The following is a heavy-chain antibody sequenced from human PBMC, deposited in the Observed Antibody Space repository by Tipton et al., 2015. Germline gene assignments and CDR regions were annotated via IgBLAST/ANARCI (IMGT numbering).Heavy chain of an antibody. CDR3: ARERGYSYGGPYYYGMDV. J-gene: IGHJ6*02. CDR1: GGFISSYQ. Sequence: TLSLTCTVSGGFISSYQWTWIRQPPGKGLEWIGNIYYTGSANYNPSLQSRVTMSVDTSKTQFSLNLTSVTAADAAVYYCARERGYSYGGPYYYGMDVWDHGTTVTVSS. CDR2: IYYTGSA. V-gene: IGHV4-59*01. D-gene: IGHD5-18*01.